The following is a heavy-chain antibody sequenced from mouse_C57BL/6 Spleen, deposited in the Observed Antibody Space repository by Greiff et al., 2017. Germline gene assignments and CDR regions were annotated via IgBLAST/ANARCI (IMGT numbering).Heavy chain of an antibody. CDR3: AREGQVRLHWFAY. Sequence: VQLQQSGAELVRPGASVKLSCKASGYTFTDYYINWVKQRPGQGLEWIARIYPGSGNTYYNEKFKGKATLTAEKSSSTAYMQLSSLTSEDSAVYFCAREGQVRLHWFAYWGQGTLVTVSA. CDR1: GYTFTDYY. V-gene: IGHV1-76*01. J-gene: IGHJ3*01. D-gene: IGHD3-2*02. CDR2: IYPGSGNT.